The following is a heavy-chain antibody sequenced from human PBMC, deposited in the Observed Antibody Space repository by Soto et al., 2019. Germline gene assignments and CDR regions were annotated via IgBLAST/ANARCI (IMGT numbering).Heavy chain of an antibody. CDR2: IYPGDSDT. CDR1: GYSLTTYW. V-gene: IGHV5-51*01. CDR3: ARASSWYDFDY. Sequence: EVQLVQSGAEVKKSGESLTISCRDSGYSLTTYWIGWVRQTPGKGLEWMGTIYPGDSDTRYSPSFQGQVTISADKPISTAYLHWSSLKASDTAMYYCARASSWYDFDYWGQGTLVTVSS. D-gene: IGHD6-13*01. J-gene: IGHJ4*02.